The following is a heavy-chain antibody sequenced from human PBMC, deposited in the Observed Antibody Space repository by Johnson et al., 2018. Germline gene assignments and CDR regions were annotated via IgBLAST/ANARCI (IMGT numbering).Heavy chain of an antibody. Sequence: QLVQSGPEVKKPXTSVKVSXKASGFTFTSSAVQWVRQARGQRLEWIGWIVVGSGNTNYAQKFQERVTITRYMSTSTAYQGLSSLRSEDTAGYYCAKESIAAGTAFDIWGQGTMVTVSS. D-gene: IGHD6-25*01. CDR1: GFTFTSSA. V-gene: IGHV1-58*01. J-gene: IGHJ3*02. CDR2: IVVGSGNT. CDR3: AKESIAAGTAFDI.